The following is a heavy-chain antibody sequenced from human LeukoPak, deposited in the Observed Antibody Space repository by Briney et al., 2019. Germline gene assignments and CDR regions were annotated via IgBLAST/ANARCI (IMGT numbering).Heavy chain of an antibody. V-gene: IGHV1-8*01. D-gene: IGHD2-2*01. Sequence: GASVKVSCKASGYTFTSYDINWVRQATGQGLEWMGWMNPNSGNTGYAQKFRGRVTMTRNTSISTAYMELSSLRSEDTAVYYCAREFYCSSTSCYAYYYYGMDVWGQGTTVTVSS. CDR1: GYTFTSYD. CDR3: AREFYCSSTSCYAYYYYGMDV. J-gene: IGHJ6*02. CDR2: MNPNSGNT.